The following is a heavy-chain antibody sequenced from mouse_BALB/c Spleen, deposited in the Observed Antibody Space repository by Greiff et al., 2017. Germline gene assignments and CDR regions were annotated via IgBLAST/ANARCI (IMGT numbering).Heavy chain of an antibody. CDR1: GYTFTSYW. V-gene: IGHV1-7*01. D-gene: IGHD1-1*01. CDR2: INPSTGYT. Sequence: VQLQESGAELAKPGASVKMSCKASGYTFTSYWMHWVKQRPGQGLEWIGYINPSTGYTEYNQKFKDKATLTADKSSSTAYMQLSSLTSEDSAVYYCARGYYGSSYGWFAYWGQGTLVTVSA. CDR3: ARGYYGSSYGWFAY. J-gene: IGHJ3*01.